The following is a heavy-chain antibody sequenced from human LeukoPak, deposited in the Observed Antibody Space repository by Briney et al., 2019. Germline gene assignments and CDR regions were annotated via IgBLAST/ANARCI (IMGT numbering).Heavy chain of an antibody. CDR3: ARGGSWGSFDY. V-gene: IGHV3-7*01. J-gene: IGHJ4*02. CDR2: IKQDGSEK. D-gene: IGHD6-13*01. Sequence: AGGSLILSCAASGFTFSSYWMSWVRQAPGKLLEWVANIKQDGSEKDYVDYVKGRFTISRDNAKNSLYLQMNSLRAEDTAMYYCARGGSWGSFDYWGQGTLVTVSS. CDR1: GFTFSSYW.